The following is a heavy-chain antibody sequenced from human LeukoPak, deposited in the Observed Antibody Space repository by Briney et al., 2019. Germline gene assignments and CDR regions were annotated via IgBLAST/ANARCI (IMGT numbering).Heavy chain of an antibody. J-gene: IGHJ4*02. Sequence: GGSLRLSRADSGFTFSNYWMSWVRQAQGKGLEWVANMNQDGSEKYYVDSVKGRFTISRDNAKNSLYLQMNSPRAEDTAVYYCARESHATLDYWGQGTLVIVSS. CDR2: MNQDGSEK. CDR3: ARESHATLDY. V-gene: IGHV3-7*01. CDR1: GFTFSNYW. D-gene: IGHD2/OR15-2a*01.